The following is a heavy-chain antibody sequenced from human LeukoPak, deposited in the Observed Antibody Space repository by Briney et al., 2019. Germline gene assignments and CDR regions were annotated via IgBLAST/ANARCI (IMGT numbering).Heavy chain of an antibody. CDR2: INHSGST. D-gene: IGHD6-19*01. CDR3: ARANSGWSINFNY. CDR1: GVSISSSSYY. J-gene: IGHJ4*02. Sequence: SETLSLTCTVSGVSISSSSYYWSWIRQPPGKGLEWIGEINHSGSTNYNPSLKSRVTISVDTSKNQFSLKLSSVTAADTAVYYCARANSGWSINFNYWDQGTLVTVSS. V-gene: IGHV4-39*07.